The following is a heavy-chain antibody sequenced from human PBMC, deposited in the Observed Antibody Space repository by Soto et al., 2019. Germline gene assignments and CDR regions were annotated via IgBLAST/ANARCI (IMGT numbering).Heavy chain of an antibody. D-gene: IGHD3-10*01. V-gene: IGHV4-34*01. CDR1: GGSFSGYY. CDR3: ARGRGDGYNQDWYFDL. Sequence: YGGSFSGYYWNWIRQPPGKGLEWIGEINHSGSTNYNPSLKSRVSISVGTSNNQFSLKLSSVTAADTAVYYCARGRGDGYNQDWYFDLWGRGTLVTVSS. J-gene: IGHJ2*01. CDR2: INHSGST.